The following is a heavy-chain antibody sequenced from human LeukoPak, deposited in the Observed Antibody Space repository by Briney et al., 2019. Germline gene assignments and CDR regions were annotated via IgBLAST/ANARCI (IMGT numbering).Heavy chain of an antibody. Sequence: ASVKVSCKASGYTFTGYYMHWVRQAPGQGLEWMGWISAYNGNTNYAQKLQGRVTMTTDTSTSTAYMELRSLRSDDTAVYYCARDHRDGYNFVGFDYWGQGTLVTVSS. CDR3: ARDHRDGYNFVGFDY. D-gene: IGHD5-24*01. J-gene: IGHJ4*02. CDR2: ISAYNGNT. V-gene: IGHV1-18*04. CDR1: GYTFTGYY.